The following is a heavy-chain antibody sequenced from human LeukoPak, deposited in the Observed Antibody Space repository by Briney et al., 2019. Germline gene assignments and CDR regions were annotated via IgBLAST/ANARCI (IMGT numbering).Heavy chain of an antibody. CDR3: ARVEYSSGWYRAANGGDY. CDR1: GYTFTSYG. J-gene: IGHJ4*02. CDR2: ISAYNGNT. V-gene: IGHV1-18*01. Sequence: GASVKVSCKASGYTFTSYGISWVRQAPGQGPEWMGWISAYNGNTNYAQKLQGRVTMTTDTSTSTAYMELRSLRSDDTAVYYCARVEYSSGWYRAANGGDYWGQGTLVTVSS. D-gene: IGHD6-19*01.